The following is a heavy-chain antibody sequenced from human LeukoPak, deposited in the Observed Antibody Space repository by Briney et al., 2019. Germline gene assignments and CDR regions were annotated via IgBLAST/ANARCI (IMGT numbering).Heavy chain of an antibody. CDR1: GGSFSGYY. V-gene: IGHV4-34*01. CDR3: ARVSRYVSTDAFDY. D-gene: IGHD6-13*01. Sequence: PSETLSLTCAVYGGSFSGYYWSWIRQPPGKGLEWIGEINHSGSTNYNPSLKSRVTISVDTSKNQFSLKLSSVTAADTAVHYCARVSRYVSTDAFDYWGQGTLVTVSS. J-gene: IGHJ4*02. CDR2: INHSGST.